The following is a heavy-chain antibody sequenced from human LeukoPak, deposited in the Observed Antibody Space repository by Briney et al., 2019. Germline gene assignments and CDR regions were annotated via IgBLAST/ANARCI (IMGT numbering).Heavy chain of an antibody. J-gene: IGHJ6*03. CDR1: GGSISSYY. CDR2: IYYSGST. CDR3: ARLSYGSGSYYYYYYMDV. D-gene: IGHD3-10*01. Sequence: ASETLSLTCTVSGGSISSYYWSWIRQPPGKGLEWIGYIYYSGSTYYNPSLKSRVTISVDTSKNQFSLKPSSVTAADTAVYYCARLSYGSGSYYYYYYMDVWGKGTTVTISS. V-gene: IGHV4-59*08.